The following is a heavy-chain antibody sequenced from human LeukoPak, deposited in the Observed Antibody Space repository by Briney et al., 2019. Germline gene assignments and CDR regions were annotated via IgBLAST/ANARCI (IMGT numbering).Heavy chain of an antibody. J-gene: IGHJ5*02. D-gene: IGHD2-15*01. Sequence: SETLSLTCAVYGGSFSGYYWSWIRQPPGKGLEWIGEINHSGSTNYNPSLKSRVTISVDTSKNQFSLKLSSVTAADTAVYYCARGLDLIVVVVAATGGFDPWGHGTLVTVSS. CDR2: INHSGST. CDR1: GGSFSGYY. V-gene: IGHV4-34*01. CDR3: ARGLDLIVVVVAATGGFDP.